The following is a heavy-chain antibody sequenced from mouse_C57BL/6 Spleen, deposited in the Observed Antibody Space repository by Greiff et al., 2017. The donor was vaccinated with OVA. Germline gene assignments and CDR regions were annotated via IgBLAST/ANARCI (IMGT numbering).Heavy chain of an antibody. CDR1: GYTFTSYG. J-gene: IGHJ1*03. V-gene: IGHV1-81*01. CDR3: ARGGSPLRRYFDV. Sequence: QVQLKQSGAELARPGASVKLSCKASGYTFTSYGISWVKQRTGQGLEWIGEIYPRSGNTYYNEKFKGKATLTADKSSSTAYMELRSLTSEDSAVYFCARGGSPLRRYFDVWGTGTTVTVSS. D-gene: IGHD1-1*01. CDR2: IYPRSGNT.